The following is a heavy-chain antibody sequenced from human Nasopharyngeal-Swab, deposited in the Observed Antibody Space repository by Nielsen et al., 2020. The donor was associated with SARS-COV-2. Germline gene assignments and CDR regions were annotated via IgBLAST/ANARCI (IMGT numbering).Heavy chain of an antibody. CDR1: GGSITSYY. D-gene: IGHD5-18*01. V-gene: IGHV4-59*01. Sequence: SKTLSLTCTVSGGSITSYYWSWIRQPPGKGLEWIGFIYYSGTTNYNPSLKSRVTISVDTSKNQFSLKLSSVTAADTAVYYCARDDGYSYGYDYWGQGTLVTVSS. CDR2: IYYSGTT. CDR3: ARDDGYSYGYDY. J-gene: IGHJ4*02.